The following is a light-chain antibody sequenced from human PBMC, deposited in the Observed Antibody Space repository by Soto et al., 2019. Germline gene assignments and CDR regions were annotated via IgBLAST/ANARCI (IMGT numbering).Light chain of an antibody. CDR3: QQTYSTRQT. J-gene: IGKJ3*01. CDR1: RTISTY. Sequence: DNQMTQSPSSLSAAVGDRVTITCRASRTISTYLNWYQQKPGKAPKLLIYAASNLQSGVPSRFSGSGSGTDFTLTISSLQPEDFATYYCQQTYSTRQTFGPGTKVDIK. V-gene: IGKV1-39*01. CDR2: AAS.